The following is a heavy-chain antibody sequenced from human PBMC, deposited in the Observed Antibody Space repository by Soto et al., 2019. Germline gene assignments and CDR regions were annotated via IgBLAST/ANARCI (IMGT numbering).Heavy chain of an antibody. D-gene: IGHD2-21*02. Sequence: ASVKVSCNASCYTIATSGIGWVRQAPGQGLECMGWLTRYNGNTNSAQNVQGRMTMTTDTSTGTAYMEMRGLRSDDTAEYYSAKLAPCQSDNYYSRPLDYRG. CDR1: CYTIATSG. CDR2: LTRYNGNT. V-gene: IGHV1-18*01. J-gene: IGHJ4*01. CDR3: AKLAPCQSDNYYSRPLDY.